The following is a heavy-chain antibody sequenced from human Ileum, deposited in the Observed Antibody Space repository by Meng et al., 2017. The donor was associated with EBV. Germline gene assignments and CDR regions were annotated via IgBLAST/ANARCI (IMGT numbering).Heavy chain of an antibody. D-gene: IGHD4-23*01. CDR3: ATDVGTVADH. V-gene: IGHV1-69*01. J-gene: IGHJ4*02. CDR1: GGNCKTFV. CDR2: VTPVFIST. Sequence: QVRLVQSGADVKKPGSSVKISCRASGGNCKTFVFSWVRLAPGQGLEWMGGVTPVFISTLYAKHFKDRVTITADESTNTAFMELKNLQSDDTAIYYCATDVGTVADHWGPGTLVTVSS.